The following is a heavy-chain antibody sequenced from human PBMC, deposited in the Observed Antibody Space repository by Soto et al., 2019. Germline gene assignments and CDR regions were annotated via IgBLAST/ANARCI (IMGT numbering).Heavy chain of an antibody. CDR1: GFTVSSNY. CDR3: AREWQLGGWGYYYGLDV. Sequence: GGSLRLSCAASGFTVSSNYMSWVRQAPGKGLEWVSVIYSGGSTYYADSVKGRFTISRDNSKNTLYLQRNSLRAEDTAVYYCAREWQLGGWGYYYGLDVWGQGTTVTVSS. V-gene: IGHV3-53*01. J-gene: IGHJ6*02. CDR2: IYSGGST. D-gene: IGHD6-6*01.